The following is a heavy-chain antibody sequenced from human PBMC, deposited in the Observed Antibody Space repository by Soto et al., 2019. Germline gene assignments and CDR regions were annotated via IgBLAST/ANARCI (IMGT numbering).Heavy chain of an antibody. CDR3: ARDLGRTAAGYYYYYAMDV. D-gene: IGHD2-2*01. CDR2: IKGDGSEK. CDR1: GFTFSNYW. V-gene: IGHV3-7*01. Sequence: EVQLVESGGGLVQPGGSLRLSCAASGFTFSNYWMNWVRQVPGKGLEWVANIKGDGSEKYFVDSVKGRFTISRDNAKNSLYLQMNRLRAEDTATYYCARDLGRTAAGYYYYYAMDVWGQGTTVTVSS. J-gene: IGHJ6*02.